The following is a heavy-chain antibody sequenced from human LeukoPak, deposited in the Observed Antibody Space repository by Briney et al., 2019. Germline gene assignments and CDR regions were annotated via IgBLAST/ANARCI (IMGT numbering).Heavy chain of an antibody. CDR1: GFTFSNAW. CDR3: AKTGATRPEY. Sequence: GGSLRLSCAASGFTFSNAWMSWVRQAPGKGLEWVSGISGSGVNTYYADSVKGRFTISRDNSKNTLYLQMNSLRAEDTAVYYCAKTGATRPEYWGQGTLVTVSS. CDR2: ISGSGVNT. D-gene: IGHD1-26*01. V-gene: IGHV3-23*01. J-gene: IGHJ4*02.